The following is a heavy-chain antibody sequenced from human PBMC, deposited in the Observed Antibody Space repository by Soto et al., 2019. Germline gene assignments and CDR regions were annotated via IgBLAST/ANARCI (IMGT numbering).Heavy chain of an antibody. CDR2: ISSDGTLT. Sequence: PGGSLRLSCAASGFTFSDHYKTWIRQAPGKGLEWVSKISSDGTLTYYADSVKGRFIVSRDNAKNSLYLQMDSLRAEDTAVYYCASDTFYYGSGFWGQGTLVTVSS. V-gene: IGHV3-11*01. J-gene: IGHJ4*02. D-gene: IGHD3-10*01. CDR1: GFTFSDHY. CDR3: ASDTFYYGSGF.